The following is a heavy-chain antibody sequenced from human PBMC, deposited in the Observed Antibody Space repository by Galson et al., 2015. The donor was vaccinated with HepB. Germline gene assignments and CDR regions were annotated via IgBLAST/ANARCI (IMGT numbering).Heavy chain of an antibody. CDR3: ARDLPYSSGWGSFDY. CDR1: GGSISSSSYY. Sequence: LSLTCTVSGGSISSSSYYWGWIRQPPGKGLEWIGSIYYSGSTYYNPSLKSRVTISVDTSKNQFSLKLSSVTAADTAVYYCARDLPYSSGWGSFDYWGQGTLVTVSS. J-gene: IGHJ4*02. CDR2: IYYSGST. V-gene: IGHV4-39*07. D-gene: IGHD6-19*01.